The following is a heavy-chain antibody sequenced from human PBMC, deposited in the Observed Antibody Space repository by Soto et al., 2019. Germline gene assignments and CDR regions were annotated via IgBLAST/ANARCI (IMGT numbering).Heavy chain of an antibody. CDR3: ARVALPLVIKIVCFHP. J-gene: IGHJ5*02. Sequence: GGSLRLSCAAYGFTFSSYAMHWVRQAPGKGLEWVAVIPYDGSNKYYADSVKCRFTISRDNSKNTLYLQMHSLRAEDTAVYYCARVALPLVIKIVCFHPWGQGPLVTVSS. CDR1: GFTFSSYA. V-gene: IGHV3-30-3*01. CDR2: IPYDGSNK. D-gene: IGHD6-13*01.